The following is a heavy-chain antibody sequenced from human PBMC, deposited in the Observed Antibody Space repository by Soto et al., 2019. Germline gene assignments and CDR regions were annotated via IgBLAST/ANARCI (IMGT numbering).Heavy chain of an antibody. V-gene: IGHV4-59*01. Sequence: SETLSLTCTVSGGSISSYYWSWIRQPPGKGLEWIGYIYYSGSTNYNPSLKSRVAISVDTSKNQFSLKLSSVTAADTAVYYCARSAYYDFWSGPPGQDYYYMDVWGKGTTVTVSS. CDR2: IYYSGST. CDR1: GGSISSYY. D-gene: IGHD3-3*01. J-gene: IGHJ6*03. CDR3: ARSAYYDFWSGPPGQDYYYMDV.